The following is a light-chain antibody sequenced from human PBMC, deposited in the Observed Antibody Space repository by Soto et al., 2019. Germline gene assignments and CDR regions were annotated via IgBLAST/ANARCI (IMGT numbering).Light chain of an antibody. CDR1: QGINKY. CDR2: DAS. V-gene: IGKV3-11*01. Sequence: EIVLTQSPATLSLSPGDSATLSCRASQGINKYLAWYQQKPGQVPRLLISDASNRATGIPARFSGSGSGTVFTLTISSLEPDDFAVYFCQQRSRWPLTFGGGTKVDIK. J-gene: IGKJ4*01. CDR3: QQRSRWPLT.